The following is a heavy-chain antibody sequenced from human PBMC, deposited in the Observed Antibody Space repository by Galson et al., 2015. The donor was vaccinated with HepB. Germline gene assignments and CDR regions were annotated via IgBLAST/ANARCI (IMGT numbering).Heavy chain of an antibody. CDR1: GYTFTSYA. Sequence: SVKVSCKASGYTFTSYAMNWVRQAPGQGLEWMGWINTNTGNPTYAQGFTGRFVFSLDTSVSTAYLQISSLKAEDTAVYYCARDPSEDIVVVPAAILGFDPWGQGTLVTVSS. V-gene: IGHV7-4-1*02. CDR2: INTNTGNP. CDR3: ARDPSEDIVVVPAAILGFDP. J-gene: IGHJ5*02. D-gene: IGHD2-2*01.